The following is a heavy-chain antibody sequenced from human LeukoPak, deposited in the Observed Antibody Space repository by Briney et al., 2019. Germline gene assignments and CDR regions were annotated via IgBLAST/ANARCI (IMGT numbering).Heavy chain of an antibody. CDR2: TDHSGTT. Sequence: SETLSLTCTVSGYSISSGYYWGWIRQSPGKGLEWIGVTDHSGTTNHNPSLKSRVTISVDTSKNQFSLNLSSVTAADTGVYYCARHPYSAWYWGYFEYWGQGTLVTVSS. V-gene: IGHV4-38-2*02. CDR1: GYSISSGYY. CDR3: ARHPYSAWYWGYFEY. D-gene: IGHD6-19*01. J-gene: IGHJ4*02.